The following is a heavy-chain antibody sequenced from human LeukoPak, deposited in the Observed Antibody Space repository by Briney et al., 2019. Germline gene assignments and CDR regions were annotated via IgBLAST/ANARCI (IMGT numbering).Heavy chain of an antibody. V-gene: IGHV1-69*05. CDR2: IIPIFGTA. Sequence: GASVKVSCKASGGTFSSYAISWVRQAPGQGLEWMGGIIPIFGTANYAQKFQGRVTITTDESTSTAYMELSSLRSEDTAVYYCARVGVIVGFREYAFGIWGQGTMVTVSS. J-gene: IGHJ3*02. D-gene: IGHD3-22*01. CDR3: ARVGVIVGFREYAFGI. CDR1: GGTFSSYA.